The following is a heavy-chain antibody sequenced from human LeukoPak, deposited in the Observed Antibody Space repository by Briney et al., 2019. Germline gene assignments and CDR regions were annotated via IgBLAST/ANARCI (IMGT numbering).Heavy chain of an antibody. D-gene: IGHD2-2*01. CDR2: ISSSGSTI. V-gene: IGHV3-48*03. CDR1: GFTFSSYE. Sequence: PGGSLRLSCAASGFTFSSYEMNWVRQAPGKGLEWVSYISSSGSTIYYADSVQGRFTISRDNAKNSLYLQMNSLRAEDTAVYYCARDRYCSSTSCSPLWGAFDIWGQGTMVTVSS. CDR3: ARDRYCSSTSCSPLWGAFDI. J-gene: IGHJ3*02.